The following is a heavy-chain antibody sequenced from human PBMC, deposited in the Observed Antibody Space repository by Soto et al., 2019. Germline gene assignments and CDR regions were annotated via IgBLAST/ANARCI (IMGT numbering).Heavy chain of an antibody. D-gene: IGHD5-18*01. CDR2: IYYSGTT. CDR1: GGSISSGDYY. Sequence: SETLSLTCTVSGGSISSGDYYWSWIRQPPGTGLEWIGYIYYSGTTYYNPSLKSRVTISVDTSKNQFSLKVSSVTAADTAVYYCARALIQLWPHYYYGMDVWGQATTVTVSS. V-gene: IGHV4-30-4*01. J-gene: IGHJ6*02. CDR3: ARALIQLWPHYYYGMDV.